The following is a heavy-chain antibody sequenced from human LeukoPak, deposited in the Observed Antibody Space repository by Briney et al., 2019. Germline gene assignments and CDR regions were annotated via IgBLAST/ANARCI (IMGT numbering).Heavy chain of an antibody. V-gene: IGHV4-39*01. CDR3: ASPNSLVVRHWFDP. CDR1: GGSISSSSYY. J-gene: IGHJ5*02. D-gene: IGHD2-2*01. CDR2: IYYSVST. Sequence: SETLSLTCTVSGGSISSSSYYCGWIRQPPGKGLEWIGGIYYSVSTYYNPSLKSRVTISVDTSKNQFSLKLSSVTAADTAVYYCASPNSLVVRHWFDPWGQGTMVTVSS.